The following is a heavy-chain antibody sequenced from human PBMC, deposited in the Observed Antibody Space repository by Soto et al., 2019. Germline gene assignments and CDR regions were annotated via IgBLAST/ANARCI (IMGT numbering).Heavy chain of an antibody. CDR1: GGTFSSYA. Sequence: QVQLVQSGAEVKKPGSSLKVSCKASGGTFSSYAISWVRQAPGQGLEWMGGIIPIFGTANYAQKFQGRVTITADESTSTAYMELSSLRSEDTAVYYCASGITIFGVVRYYFDYWGQGTLVTVSS. J-gene: IGHJ4*02. D-gene: IGHD3-3*01. CDR3: ASGITIFGVVRYYFDY. CDR2: IIPIFGTA. V-gene: IGHV1-69*01.